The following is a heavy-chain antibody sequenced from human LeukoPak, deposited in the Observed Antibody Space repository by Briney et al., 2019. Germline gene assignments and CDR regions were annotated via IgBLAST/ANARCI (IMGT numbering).Heavy chain of an antibody. CDR1: GYSFTSYW. Sequence: GESLKISCKGSGYSFTSYWIGWVRQMPGKGLEWMGIIYPGDSDTRYSPSFQGQVTISADKSISTAYLQWSSLKASDTAMHYCARARYSSSWYTVYYFDYWGQGTLVTVSS. CDR3: ARARYSSSWYTVYYFDY. J-gene: IGHJ4*02. CDR2: IYPGDSDT. V-gene: IGHV5-51*01. D-gene: IGHD6-13*01.